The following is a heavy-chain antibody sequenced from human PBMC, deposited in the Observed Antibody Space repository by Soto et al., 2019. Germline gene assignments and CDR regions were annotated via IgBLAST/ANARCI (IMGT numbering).Heavy chain of an antibody. V-gene: IGHV4-4*07. Sequence: PSETLSLTCTFTCGAIIGYYWTWIRQSDGEGLEWIGRIYSSGSTKYSPSLKSRVTISLDTSMNYFSLRLSSVTAADTAVYYCARGQRFSDWFDPWGQGTLVTVSS. J-gene: IGHJ5*02. D-gene: IGHD3-3*01. CDR3: ARGQRFSDWFDP. CDR1: CGAIIGYY. CDR2: IYSSGST.